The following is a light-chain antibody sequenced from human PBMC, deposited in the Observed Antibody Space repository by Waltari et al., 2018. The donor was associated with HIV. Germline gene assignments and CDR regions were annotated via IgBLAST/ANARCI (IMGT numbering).Light chain of an antibody. V-gene: IGLV1-47*01. CDR1: HSNNRRNY. J-gene: IGLJ1*01. Sequence: HSGLTHPLSLSGTPVQRLTIPVSGNHSNNRRNYVFCYRQVPATAPSLLVYRNDQRPSGVVDRFSGSRSGASASLVIGGLRVEDEADYYCASWDDGLSGHVFGGGTTVSV. CDR3: ASWDDGLSGHV. CDR2: RND.